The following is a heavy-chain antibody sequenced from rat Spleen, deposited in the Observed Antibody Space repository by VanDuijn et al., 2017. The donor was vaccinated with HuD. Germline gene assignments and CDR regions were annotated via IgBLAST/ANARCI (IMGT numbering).Heavy chain of an antibody. D-gene: IGHD4-3*01. J-gene: IGHJ2*01. CDR2: INKDSRTI. Sequence: EVKLVESGGGLVQPGRSLKLSCAASGFNFNDHWMGWVRQAPGKGLDWIGEINKDSRTIKYNPVLKDKFTISRDNAQSTLFLQMNKLGSEDTAIYYCAREELGVRDWGQGVMVTVSS. CDR3: AREELGVRD. CDR1: GFNFNDHW. V-gene: IGHV4-2*01.